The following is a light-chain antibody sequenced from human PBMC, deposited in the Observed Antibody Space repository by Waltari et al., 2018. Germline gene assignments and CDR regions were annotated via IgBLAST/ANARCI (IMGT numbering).Light chain of an antibody. V-gene: IGLV6-57*01. CDR1: SGSLASHV. CDR2: EDN. Sequence: NFMLTQPHSVSESPGKTVTISCTRTSGSLASHVVPRYPPRPGSSPTTVVYEDNQVPSGVPVRFSGSIDSSSNSASLTISGLKTEDEADFYCQSYDSSNHGVFGGGTKLTVL. CDR3: QSYDSSNHGV. J-gene: IGLJ2*01.